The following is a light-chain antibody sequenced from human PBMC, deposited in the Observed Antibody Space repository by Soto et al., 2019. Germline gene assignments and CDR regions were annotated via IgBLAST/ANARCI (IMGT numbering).Light chain of an antibody. Sequence: DIQMTQSPSSLSASVGDRVTITCQASQDINKYLNWYQQKSGKAPKLLIYEASNLESGVPSRFSGRGSWTDFSLTISSLQPEDFAIYYCQQFDNLPRTFGQGTRVEI. CDR1: QDINKY. CDR3: QQFDNLPRT. J-gene: IGKJ1*01. V-gene: IGKV1-33*01. CDR2: EAS.